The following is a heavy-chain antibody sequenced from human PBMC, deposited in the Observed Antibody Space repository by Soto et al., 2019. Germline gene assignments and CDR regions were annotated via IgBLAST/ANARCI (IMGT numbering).Heavy chain of an antibody. J-gene: IGHJ4*02. CDR2: IIPIFGTA. D-gene: IGHD5-18*01. CDR1: GGTFSSYA. CDR3: ARDYWIQPLLF. Sequence: ASVEVCCKACGGTFSSYAMSSVRQAPGQGLEWMGGIIPIFGTANYAQKFQGRVTITADESTSTAYMELSSLRSEDTAVYYCARDYWIQPLLFWGQGTLVTVSS. V-gene: IGHV1-69*13.